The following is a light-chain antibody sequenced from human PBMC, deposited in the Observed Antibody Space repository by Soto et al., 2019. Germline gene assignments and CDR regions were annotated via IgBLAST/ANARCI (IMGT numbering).Light chain of an antibody. Sequence: VLTQSPATLSLSPGERATLSCRASQSIHTSLAWYQQKPGQPPRLVVYDSTLRANGVPDRFGGSRSGTEFTLPINNLETEDFAVYYCQQRTVWPTITFGQGTRLEIK. J-gene: IGKJ5*01. V-gene: IGKV3-11*01. CDR3: QQRTVWPTIT. CDR2: DST. CDR1: QSIHTS.